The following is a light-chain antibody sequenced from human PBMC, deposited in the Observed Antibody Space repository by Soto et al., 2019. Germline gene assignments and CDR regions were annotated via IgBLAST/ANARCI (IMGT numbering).Light chain of an antibody. CDR2: DAS. V-gene: IGKV3D-20*01. CDR3: QQFDKLIT. J-gene: IGKJ4*01. Sequence: EIVLTQSPATLSLSPGERATLSCGASQTISNNFLAWYQQRPGLAPRLLIYDASNRAAGIPDRFSGSGSGTDFTLTSSRLEPEDFAVYYCQQFDKLITFGGGTKVEI. CDR1: QTISNNF.